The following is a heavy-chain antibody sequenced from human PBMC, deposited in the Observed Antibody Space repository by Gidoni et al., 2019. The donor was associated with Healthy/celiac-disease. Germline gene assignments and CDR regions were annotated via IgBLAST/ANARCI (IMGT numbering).Heavy chain of an antibody. CDR1: GGTFSSYA. D-gene: IGHD2-2*01. Sequence: PGSSVKVSCKASGGTFSSYAISWVRQAPGQGLEWMGGIIPIFGTANYAQKFQGRVTITADESTSTAYRELRSLSSEDTAVYYGARGGYGSKPLVPNWFDPWGQGTLVTVSS. CDR2: IIPIFGTA. CDR3: ARGGYGSKPLVPNWFDP. V-gene: IGHV1-69*01. J-gene: IGHJ5*02.